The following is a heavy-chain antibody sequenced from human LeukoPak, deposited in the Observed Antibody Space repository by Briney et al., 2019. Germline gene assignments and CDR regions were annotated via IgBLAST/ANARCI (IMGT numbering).Heavy chain of an antibody. CDR1: GFTFSRYW. Sequence: GGSPRLSCAATGFTFSRYWMAWVRQAPGKGLEWVANIRGDAGDKGYADSVKGRFTISRDNGKNSLYLQMNSVTDEDTAVYYCARDVAGALDFWGQGTLLIVSS. CDR2: IRGDAGDK. D-gene: IGHD6-19*01. J-gene: IGHJ4*02. V-gene: IGHV3-7*01. CDR3: ARDVAGALDF.